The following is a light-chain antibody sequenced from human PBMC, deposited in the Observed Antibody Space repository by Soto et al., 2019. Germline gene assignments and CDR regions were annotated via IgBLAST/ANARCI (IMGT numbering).Light chain of an antibody. CDR3: QQYGAQPYY. J-gene: IGKJ2*01. CDR1: QSVSSSY. Sequence: EVVLTQSPGMLSLSPGERATLSCRASQSVSSSYLGWYQQRPGQSPRLLMSGTSRRTTGIPERFSGSGSGTDFTLTISRLEPEDFAAYYCQQYGAQPYYFGQGTKLEIK. CDR2: GTS. V-gene: IGKV3-20*01.